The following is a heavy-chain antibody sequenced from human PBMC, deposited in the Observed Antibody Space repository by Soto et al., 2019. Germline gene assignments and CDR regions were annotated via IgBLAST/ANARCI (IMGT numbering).Heavy chain of an antibody. J-gene: IGHJ4*02. CDR3: ARDRGDGYNPFDY. CDR2: ISYDGSNK. Sequence: QVQLVESGGGVVQPGRSLRLSCAASGFTFSSYAMHWVRQAPGKGLEWVAVISYDGSNKYYAASVKGRFTISRDNSKNTLYLQMNSLRAEDTAVYYCARDRGDGYNPFDYWGQGTLVTVSS. CDR1: GFTFSSYA. D-gene: IGHD5-12*01. V-gene: IGHV3-30-3*01.